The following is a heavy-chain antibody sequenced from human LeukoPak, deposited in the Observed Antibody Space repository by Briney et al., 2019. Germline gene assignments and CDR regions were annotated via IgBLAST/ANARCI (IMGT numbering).Heavy chain of an antibody. J-gene: IGHJ4*02. D-gene: IGHD1-1*01. CDR2: IKEDESDE. CDR1: GFTFSSYW. CDR3: ARWRGRQSEFDY. V-gene: IGHV3-7*01. Sequence: GGSLRLSCEASGFTFSSYWMSWVRQAPGKGLEWVAHIKEDESDEYYVDSVRGRFTASRDNAKNSVNLQMNSLRVEDTAVYYCARWRGRQSEFDYWGQGTLVTVSS.